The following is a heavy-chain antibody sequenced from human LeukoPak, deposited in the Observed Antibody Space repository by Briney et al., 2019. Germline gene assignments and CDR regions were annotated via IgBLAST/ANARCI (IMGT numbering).Heavy chain of an antibody. CDR1: GGSISYYY. J-gene: IGHJ4*02. V-gene: IGHV4-59*08. CDR2: IYYSGTT. Sequence: SETLSLTCTVSGGSISYYYWSWIRQPPGKGLEWIGYIYYSGTTNYNPSLKSRVTISVDTSKNQFSLKLSSVTAADTAVYYCARHLKTDMVKAHFDYWGQGPLVTASS. CDR3: ARHLKTDMVKAHFDY. D-gene: IGHD5-18*01.